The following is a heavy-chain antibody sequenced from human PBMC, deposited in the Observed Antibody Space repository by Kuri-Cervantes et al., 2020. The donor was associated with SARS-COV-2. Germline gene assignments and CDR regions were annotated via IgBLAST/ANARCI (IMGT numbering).Heavy chain of an antibody. Sequence: KVSCKASGYSFTSYWIAWVRQMPGKGLEWMGIIYPGDSDTRYSPSFQGQVTISADKSISTAFLQWSSLKASDTAMYYCATGLVVPAAMRDYWGQGTLVTVSS. J-gene: IGHJ4*02. V-gene: IGHV5-51*01. CDR1: GYSFTSYW. D-gene: IGHD2-2*01. CDR2: IYPGDSDT. CDR3: ATGLVVPAAMRDY.